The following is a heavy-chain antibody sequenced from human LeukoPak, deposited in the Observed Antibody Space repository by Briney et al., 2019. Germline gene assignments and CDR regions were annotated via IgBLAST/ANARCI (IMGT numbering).Heavy chain of an antibody. D-gene: IGHD3-3*01. CDR2: LSSNGRST. CDR3: VRFSSSRGFDY. CDR1: GFTFSAYA. Sequence: GGSLRLSCSASGFTFSAYAIHWGRQAPGKGLEYVSALSSNGRSTYYADSVKGRFTISRDNSNNTLSLQMSSLRTEDAAVYYCVRFSSSRGFDYWGQGTLVTVSS. V-gene: IGHV3-64D*06. J-gene: IGHJ4*02.